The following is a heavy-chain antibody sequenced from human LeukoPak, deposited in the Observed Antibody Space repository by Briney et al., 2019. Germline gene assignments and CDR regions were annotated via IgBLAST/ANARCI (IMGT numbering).Heavy chain of an antibody. V-gene: IGHV4-34*01. Sequence: SETLSLTCAVYGGSFSGYYWSWIRQPPGKGLEWIGEIHHSGSTNYNPSLKSRVAISVDTSKNQFSLKLSSVTAADTAVYYCASLIVVVPAAKIYGMDVWGQGTTVTVSS. D-gene: IGHD2-2*01. CDR2: IHHSGST. CDR1: GGSFSGYY. CDR3: ASLIVVVPAAKIYGMDV. J-gene: IGHJ6*02.